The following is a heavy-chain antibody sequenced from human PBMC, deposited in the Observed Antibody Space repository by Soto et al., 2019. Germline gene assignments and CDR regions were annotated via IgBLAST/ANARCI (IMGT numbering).Heavy chain of an antibody. D-gene: IGHD2-15*01. CDR1: GGSISSSSYY. V-gene: IGHV4-39*01. CDR2: IYYSGST. CDR3: ARHDAVGKETDGMDV. Sequence: TLSLTCTVSGGSISSSSYYWGWIRQPPGKGLEWIGSIYYSGSTYYNPSLKSRVTISVDTSKNQFSLKLSSVTAADTAVYYCARHDAVGKETDGMDVWGQGTTVTVSS. J-gene: IGHJ6*02.